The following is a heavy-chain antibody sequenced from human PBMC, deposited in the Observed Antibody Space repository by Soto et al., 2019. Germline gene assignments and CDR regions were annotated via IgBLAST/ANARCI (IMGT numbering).Heavy chain of an antibody. J-gene: IGHJ5*02. V-gene: IGHV4-4*02. CDR3: ARDDSSPSRWFDP. CDR2: IYHSGST. CDR1: GGSISSSNW. Sequence: PSETLSLTCAVSGGSISSSNWWSWVRQPPGKGLEWIGEIYHSGSTNYNPSLKSRVTISVDKSKNQFSLKLSSVTAADTAVYYCARDDSSPSRWFDPWGQGTLVTVSS. D-gene: IGHD6-13*01.